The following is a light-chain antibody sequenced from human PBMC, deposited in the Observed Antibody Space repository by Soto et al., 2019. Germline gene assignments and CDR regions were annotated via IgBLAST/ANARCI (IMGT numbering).Light chain of an antibody. J-gene: IGLJ1*01. V-gene: IGLV2-18*02. Sequence: QSVLTQPPSVSGSPGQSVTISCTGTSSDVGSYNRVSWYQQPPGTAPKLMIYEVNNRPSGVPDRFSGSKSGNTASLTISGLQAEDEADYYCRSYTSTSTYVFGPGTKVTVL. CDR2: EVN. CDR3: RSYTSTSTYV. CDR1: SSDVGSYNR.